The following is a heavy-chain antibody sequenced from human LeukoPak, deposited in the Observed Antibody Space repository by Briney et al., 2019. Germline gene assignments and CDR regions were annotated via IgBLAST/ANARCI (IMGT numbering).Heavy chain of an antibody. V-gene: IGHV3-11*06. CDR3: ARDMRVAYYYDSSGSLDY. D-gene: IGHD3-22*01. Sequence: GGSLRLSCAASGFTFSDYYMSWIRQAPGKGLELVSYISSSSSYTNYADSVKGRFTISRDNAKNSLYLQMNSLRAEDTAVYYCARDMRVAYYYDSSGSLDYWGQGTLVTVSS. CDR2: ISSSSSYT. CDR1: GFTFSDYY. J-gene: IGHJ4*02.